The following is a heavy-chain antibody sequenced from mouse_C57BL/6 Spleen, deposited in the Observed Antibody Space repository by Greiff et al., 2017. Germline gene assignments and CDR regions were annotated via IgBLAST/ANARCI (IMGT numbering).Heavy chain of an antibody. J-gene: IGHJ3*01. CDR1: GYSITSGYY. D-gene: IGHD3-1*01. Sequence: EVQLQESGPGLVKPSQSLSLTCSVTGYSITSGYYRNWIRQFPGNKLEWMGYISYDGSNNYNPSLKNRISITRDTSKNQFFLKLNSVTTEDTATYYCASRAGFAYWGQGTLVTVSA. V-gene: IGHV3-6*01. CDR2: ISYDGSN. CDR3: ASRAGFAY.